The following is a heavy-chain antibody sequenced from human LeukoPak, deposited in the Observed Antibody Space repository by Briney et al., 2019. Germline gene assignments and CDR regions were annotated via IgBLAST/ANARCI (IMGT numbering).Heavy chain of an antibody. CDR1: GFTSSSYA. CDR2: ISYDGSNK. CDR3: ARDPGVVGATTGDY. J-gene: IGHJ4*02. V-gene: IGHV3-30-3*01. Sequence: PGGSLRLSCAASGFTSSSYAMHWVRQAPGKGLEWVAVISYDGSNKYYADSVKGRFTISRDNSKNTLYLQMNSLRAEDTAVYYCARDPGVVGATTGDYWGQGTLVTVSS. D-gene: IGHD1-26*01.